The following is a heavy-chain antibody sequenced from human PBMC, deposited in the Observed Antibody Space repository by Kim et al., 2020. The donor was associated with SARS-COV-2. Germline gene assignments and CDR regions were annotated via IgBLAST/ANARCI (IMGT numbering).Heavy chain of an antibody. CDR2: IRSKANSYAT. CDR3: TIHYRRYCSSTSCPGYFDY. J-gene: IGHJ4*02. V-gene: IGHV3-73*01. Sequence: GGSLRLSCAASGFTFSGSAMHWVRQASGKGLEWVGRIRSKANSYATAYAASVKGRFTISRDDSKNTAYLQMNSLKTEDTAVYYCTIHYRRYCSSTSCPGYFDYWGQGTLVTVSS. CDR1: GFTFSGSA. D-gene: IGHD2-2*01.